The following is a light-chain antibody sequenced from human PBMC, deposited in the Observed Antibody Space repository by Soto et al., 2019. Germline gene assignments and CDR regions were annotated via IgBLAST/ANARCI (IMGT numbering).Light chain of an antibody. CDR2: EVT. J-gene: IGLJ2*01. Sequence: QSALTQPPSASGSPGQSVTISCTGTNSDVGVYNFVSWYQHHPGNAPKLIIYEVTKRPSGVPDRFSGSKSGNTASLTVSGLRAEDEADYYCSSYGGRSSVLFGGGTKLTVL. CDR1: NSDVGVYNF. V-gene: IGLV2-8*01. CDR3: SSYGGRSSVL.